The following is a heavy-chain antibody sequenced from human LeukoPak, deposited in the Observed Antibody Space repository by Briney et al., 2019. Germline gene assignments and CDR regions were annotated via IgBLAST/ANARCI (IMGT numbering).Heavy chain of an antibody. CDR1: GGTFSSYA. CDR3: ATVTLTGYIDY. D-gene: IGHD3-9*01. J-gene: IGHJ4*02. CDR2: IIPILGIA. Sequence: GASVKVSCKASGGTFSSYAISWVRQAPGQGHEWMGRIIPILGIANYAQKFQGRVTITADKSTSTAYMELSSLRSEDTAVYYCATVTLTGYIDYWGQGTLVTVSS. V-gene: IGHV1-69*04.